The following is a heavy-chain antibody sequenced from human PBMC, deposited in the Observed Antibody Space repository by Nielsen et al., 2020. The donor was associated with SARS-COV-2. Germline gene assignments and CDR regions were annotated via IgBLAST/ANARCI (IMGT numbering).Heavy chain of an antibody. D-gene: IGHD2-15*01. J-gene: IGHJ6*02. CDR1: GFTFSIYA. Sequence: GGSLRLSCAASGFTFSIYAMTWVRQAPGKGLKWVAVISYDGSTKHHADSAKGRFAVSRDNSKNTLHLQMDSLRAEDTAIYYCARDHGYCSGGSCYRHYSYGMDVWGQGTPVTVSS. CDR2: ISYDGSTK. CDR3: ARDHGYCSGGSCYRHYSYGMDV. V-gene: IGHV3-30*01.